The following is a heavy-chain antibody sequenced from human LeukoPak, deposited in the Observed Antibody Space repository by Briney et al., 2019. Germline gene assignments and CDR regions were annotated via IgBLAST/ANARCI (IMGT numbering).Heavy chain of an antibody. Sequence: GGSLRLSCVASGFTFSNNWMHWVRLAPGKGLVWVSRINTDGSSTTYADSVKGRFTISRDNAKNTLYLQMNSLRAEDTAVYYCYTSAGYWGQGTLVTVSS. CDR3: YTSAGY. V-gene: IGHV3-74*01. J-gene: IGHJ4*02. D-gene: IGHD1-14*01. CDR1: GFTFSNNW. CDR2: INTDGSST.